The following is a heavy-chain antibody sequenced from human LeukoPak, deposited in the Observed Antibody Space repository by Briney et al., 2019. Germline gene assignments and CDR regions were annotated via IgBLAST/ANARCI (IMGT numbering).Heavy chain of an antibody. J-gene: IGHJ4*02. V-gene: IGHV3-66*02. CDR3: ARETSTQCSGGSCFFDY. CDR2: FYSGGST. Sequence: PGGSLRLSCAASGFSVSSNYMSWVRQAPGKGLEWVSVFYSGGSTYYADSMKGRFTISRDTSKSTLYLQMNSLRVGDTAVYYCARETSTQCSGGSCFFDYWGQGTLVTVSS. CDR1: GFSVSSNY. D-gene: IGHD2-15*01.